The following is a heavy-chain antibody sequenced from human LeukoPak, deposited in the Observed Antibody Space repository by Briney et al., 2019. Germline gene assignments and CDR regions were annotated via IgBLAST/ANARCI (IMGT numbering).Heavy chain of an antibody. V-gene: IGHV3-23*01. D-gene: IGHD6-19*01. CDR3: AKGFLGGTDQYFDS. J-gene: IGHJ4*02. CDR2: IGSGGGST. Sequence: GGSLRLSREASGSTFSSYAMNWVRQAPGKGLEWVSAIGSGGGSTDYADSVQGRFTISRDNSKSTLYLQMNSLRAEDTAVYHCAKGFLGGTDQYFDSWGQGTLVTVSS. CDR1: GSTFSSYA.